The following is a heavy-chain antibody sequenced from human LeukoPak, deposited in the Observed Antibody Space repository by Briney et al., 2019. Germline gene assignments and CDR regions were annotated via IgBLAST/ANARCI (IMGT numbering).Heavy chain of an antibody. Sequence: GGSLRLSCAASGFTFSSFGIHWVRRAPGKGLEWVALIWYDGSKQYYADSVKGRFTISRDNSKSTVYLQMNSLRAEDTAVYFCARDWADRGSDYWGQGTLVIVSS. CDR1: GFTFSSFG. CDR2: IWYDGSKQ. V-gene: IGHV3-33*01. D-gene: IGHD5-12*01. J-gene: IGHJ4*02. CDR3: ARDWADRGSDY.